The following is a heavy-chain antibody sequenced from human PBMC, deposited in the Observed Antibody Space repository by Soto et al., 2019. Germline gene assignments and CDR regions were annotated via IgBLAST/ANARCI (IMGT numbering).Heavy chain of an antibody. Sequence: GGSLRLSCAASGFTFHTYGMSWVRQAPGKGLEWVANIKQDGSEQYYVGSVKGRFTISRDNAKNSLYLQMDSLRAEDTAVYYCATGPHVEMATIFWGRGTLVTVSS. V-gene: IGHV3-7*01. CDR2: IKQDGSEQ. CDR3: ATGPHVEMATIF. CDR1: GFTFHTYG. D-gene: IGHD5-12*01. J-gene: IGHJ4*02.